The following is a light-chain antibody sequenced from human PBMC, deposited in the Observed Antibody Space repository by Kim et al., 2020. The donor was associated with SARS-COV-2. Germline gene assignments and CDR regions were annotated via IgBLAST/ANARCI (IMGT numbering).Light chain of an antibody. CDR2: DVS. V-gene: IGLV2-14*03. CDR1: SSDVGGYNY. J-gene: IGLJ3*02. Sequence: GQSITISCTGTSSDVGGYNYVSWYQQHPGKAPKLMIYDVSNWPSGVSNRFSGSKSGNTASLTISGLQAEDEADYYCSSYTSSSTLVFGGGTQLTVL. CDR3: SSYTSSSTLV.